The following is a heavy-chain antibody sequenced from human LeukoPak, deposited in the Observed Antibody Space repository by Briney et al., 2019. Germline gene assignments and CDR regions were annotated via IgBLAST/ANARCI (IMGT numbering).Heavy chain of an antibody. Sequence: ERSLRLSCVASEFNFMSYSMQWDRQAPAKGLQWVAAISYDGSNIYYGDSVKGRFTISRDNSKNTLYLQMNNLRTEDTAVYYCARIPLDGHWYFDLWGRGTLVTVSS. CDR1: EFNFMSYS. V-gene: IGHV3-30*04. D-gene: IGHD5-24*01. CDR2: ISYDGSNI. CDR3: ARIPLDGHWYFDL. J-gene: IGHJ2*01.